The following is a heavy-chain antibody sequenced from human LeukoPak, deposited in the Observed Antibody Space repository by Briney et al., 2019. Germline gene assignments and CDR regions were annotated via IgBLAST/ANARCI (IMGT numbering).Heavy chain of an antibody. V-gene: IGHV3-7*01. CDR3: AREDYGDYVDAFDI. CDR2: IKQDGSEI. D-gene: IGHD4-17*01. J-gene: IGHJ3*02. Sequence: PGGSLRLSCAASGFTMRNHWMSRVRQAPGKGLEWVADIKQDGSEIHYVDSVKGRFIISRDNAKNTLYLQMNSLRAEDTAVYYCAREDYGDYVDAFDIWGQGTMVTVSS. CDR1: GFTMRNHW.